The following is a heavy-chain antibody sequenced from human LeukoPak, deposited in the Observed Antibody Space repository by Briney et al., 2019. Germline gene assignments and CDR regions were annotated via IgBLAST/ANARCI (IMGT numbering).Heavy chain of an antibody. D-gene: IGHD5-18*01. CDR2: IIPIFGTA. Sequence: SVKVSCKASGGTFSSYAISWVRQAPGQGLEWMGGIIPIFGTANYAQKFQGRVTITADESTSTAYMELSSLRSEDTAVYYCARGDEYSYGPFDYWGQGTLVTVSS. V-gene: IGHV1-69*13. J-gene: IGHJ4*02. CDR3: ARGDEYSYGPFDY. CDR1: GGTFSSYA.